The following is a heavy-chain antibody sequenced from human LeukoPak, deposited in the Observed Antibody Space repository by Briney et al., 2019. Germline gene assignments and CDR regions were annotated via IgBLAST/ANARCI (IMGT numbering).Heavy chain of an antibody. CDR3: ARGPVRGVIPFDY. D-gene: IGHD3-10*01. CDR2: IYYSGST. Sequence: SETLSLTCTVSGGSISSYYWSWIRQPPGKGLEWIGYIYYSGSTNYNPSLKSRVTISVDTSKNQFSLKLSSVTAADTAVYYCARGPVRGVIPFDYWGQGTLVTVSS. V-gene: IGHV4-59*12. CDR1: GGSISSYY. J-gene: IGHJ4*02.